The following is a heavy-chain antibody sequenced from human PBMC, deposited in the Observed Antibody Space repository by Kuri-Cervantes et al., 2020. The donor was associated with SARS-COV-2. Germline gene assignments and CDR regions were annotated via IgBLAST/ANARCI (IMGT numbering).Heavy chain of an antibody. Sequence: GESLKISCAASGLTFTRYWMNWVRQAPGKGLEWVSSISSSSSYIYYADSVKGRFTTSRDNAKNSLYLQMNSLRAEDTAVYYCARGSRYSSSWRAFDIWGQGTMVTVSS. CDR3: ARGSRYSSSWRAFDI. V-gene: IGHV3-21*01. D-gene: IGHD6-13*01. CDR2: ISSSSSYI. J-gene: IGHJ3*02. CDR1: GLTFTRYW.